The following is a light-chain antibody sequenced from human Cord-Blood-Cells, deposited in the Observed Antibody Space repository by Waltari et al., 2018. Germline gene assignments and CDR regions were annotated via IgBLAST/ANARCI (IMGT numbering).Light chain of an antibody. Sequence: QSALTQPPSASGSPGQSITIPCTGTSSHVGGYNYVPWYQQHPGKAPKLMIYDVSKRPSGVSNLFSGSKSGNTASLTISGLQAEDEADYYCSSYTSSSTWVFGGGTKLTVL. V-gene: IGLV2-14*01. J-gene: IGLJ3*02. CDR3: SSYTSSSTWV. CDR1: SSHVGGYNY. CDR2: DVS.